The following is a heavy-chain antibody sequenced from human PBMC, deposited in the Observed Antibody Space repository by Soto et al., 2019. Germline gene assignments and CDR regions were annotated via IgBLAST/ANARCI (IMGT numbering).Heavy chain of an antibody. CDR1: GDSINSGDYY. CDR3: ARSSHRGGRWFDP. D-gene: IGHD2-21*01. Sequence: QVQLQESGPGLVKPSQTLSLTCTVSGDSINSGDYYLSWIRQDPGKGLEWIGYLHYSGSSYYNPSLKSRVTISADTSKNQFSLRLSSVTAADTAVYYCARSSHRGGRWFDPWGQGTRVTVSS. V-gene: IGHV4-31*03. J-gene: IGHJ5*02. CDR2: LHYSGSS.